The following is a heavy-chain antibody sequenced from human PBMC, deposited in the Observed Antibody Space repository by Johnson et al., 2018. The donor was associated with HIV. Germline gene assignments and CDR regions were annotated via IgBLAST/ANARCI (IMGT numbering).Heavy chain of an antibody. V-gene: IGHV3-23*04. CDR2: IRGSGGST. Sequence: VQLVESGGGLVKPGGSLRLSCTASGFSFSDYYMSWIRQAPGKGLEWVSTIRGSGGSTYYADSVTGRFTISRDNSKNTLSLQMNSLTVEDTALYYCARDPTTQNSRLTGDFGAFDIWGQGTMVIVSS. CDR3: ARDPTTQNSRLTGDFGAFDI. D-gene: IGHD7-27*01. CDR1: GFSFSDYY. J-gene: IGHJ3*02.